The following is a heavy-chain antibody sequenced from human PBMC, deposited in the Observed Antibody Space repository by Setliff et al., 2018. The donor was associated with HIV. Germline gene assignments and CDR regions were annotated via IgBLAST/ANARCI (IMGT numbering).Heavy chain of an antibody. V-gene: IGHV4-39*07. Sequence: PSETLSLTCTVSGGSISSSSYYWGWIRQPPGKGLEWIGSIYYSGSTNYNPSLKSRVTISVDTSKNQFSLMLGSMTAADTAVYYCARERLSRLGFDYWGQGTLVTVSS. CDR1: GGSISSSSYY. CDR3: ARERLSRLGFDY. D-gene: IGHD1-1*01. J-gene: IGHJ4*02. CDR2: IYYSGST.